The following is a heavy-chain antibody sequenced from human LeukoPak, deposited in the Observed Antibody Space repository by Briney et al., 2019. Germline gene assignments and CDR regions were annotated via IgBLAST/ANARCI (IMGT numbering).Heavy chain of an antibody. V-gene: IGHV4-59*11. J-gene: IGHJ4*02. CDR2: IYYSGST. CDR3: AREFVGALDY. Sequence: KTSETLSLTCTVTGGSISSHYWSWIRQPPGKGLEWIGYIYYSGSTNYNPSLKSRVTISVDTSKNQFSLKLSSVTAADTAVYYCAREFVGALDYWGQGTLVTVSS. CDR1: GGSISSHY. D-gene: IGHD3-16*01.